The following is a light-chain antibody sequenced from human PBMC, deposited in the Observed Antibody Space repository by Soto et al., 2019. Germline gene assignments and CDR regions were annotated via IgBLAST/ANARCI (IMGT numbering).Light chain of an antibody. CDR1: QSVSSN. CDR2: GAS. J-gene: IGKJ2*01. CDR3: QQYNNWPLYT. V-gene: IGKV3-15*01. Sequence: EIVMTQSPATLSVSPGERATLSCRASQSVSSNLAWYQQKPGQAPRLLIYGASTRATGIPAWLSGSGSGTEFTLTISSLQSEEFAVYYGQQYNNWPLYTFGQGTKLEIK.